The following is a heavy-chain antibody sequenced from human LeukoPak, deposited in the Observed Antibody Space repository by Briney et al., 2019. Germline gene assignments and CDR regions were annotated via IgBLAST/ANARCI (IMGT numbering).Heavy chain of an antibody. CDR3: ARVGVMVYAIGAFDI. CDR1: GFTFSSYA. J-gene: IGHJ3*02. Sequence: GGSLRLSCAASGFTFSSYAMHWVRQAPGKGLEYVSAISSNGGSTYYANSVKGRFTISRDNSKNTLYLQMGSLRAEDMAVYYCARVGVMVYAIGAFDIWGQGTMVTVSS. D-gene: IGHD2-8*01. V-gene: IGHV3-64*01. CDR2: ISSNGGST.